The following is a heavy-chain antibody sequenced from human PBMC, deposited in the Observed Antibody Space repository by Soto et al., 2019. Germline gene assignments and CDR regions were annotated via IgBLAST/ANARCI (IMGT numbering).Heavy chain of an antibody. D-gene: IGHD5-18*01. V-gene: IGHV4-59*01. CDR2: IYYSGST. J-gene: IGHJ4*02. CDR1: GGSISSYY. CDR3: ARVGGYGYGSFDY. Sequence: PSGTLSLTCTVSGGSISSYYWSWIRQPPGKGLEWIGYIYYSGSTNYNPSLKSRVTISVDTSKNQFSLKLSSVTAADTAVYYCARVGGYGYGSFDYWGQGTLVTVSS.